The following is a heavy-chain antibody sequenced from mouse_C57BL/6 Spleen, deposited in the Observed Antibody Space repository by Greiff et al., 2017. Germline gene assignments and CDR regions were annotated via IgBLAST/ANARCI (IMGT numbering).Heavy chain of an antibody. V-gene: IGHV1-42*01. CDR2: INPSTGGT. Sequence: EVQLQQSGPELVKPGASVKISCKASGYSFTGYYMNWVKQSPEKSLEWIGEINPSTGGTTYNQKFKAKATLTVDKSSSTAYMQLKRLTSEDSAVYYCARGDYDGGYYFDYWGQGTTLTVSS. CDR1: GYSFTGYY. CDR3: ARGDYDGGYYFDY. D-gene: IGHD2-4*01. J-gene: IGHJ2*01.